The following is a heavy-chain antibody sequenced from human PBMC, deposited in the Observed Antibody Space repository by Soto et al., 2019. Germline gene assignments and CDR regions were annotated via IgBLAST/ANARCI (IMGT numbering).Heavy chain of an antibody. CDR3: ARQSYYYYGMDV. CDR1: GYTFTSYA. CDR2: INAGNGNT. J-gene: IGHJ6*02. Sequence: ASVKVSCKASGYTFTSYAMHWVRQAPGQRLEWMGWINAGNGNTKYSQKFQGRVTITRDTSARTAYMELSSLRSEDTAVYYCARQSYYYYGMDVWGQGTTVTVSS. V-gene: IGHV1-3*01.